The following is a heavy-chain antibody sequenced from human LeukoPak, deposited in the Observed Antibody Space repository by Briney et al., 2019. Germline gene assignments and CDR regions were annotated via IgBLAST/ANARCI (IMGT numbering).Heavy chain of an antibody. J-gene: IGHJ3*02. CDR1: GFTVSSNY. CDR2: IYSGGST. CDR3: ARDQGDCYNLGAFDI. Sequence: PGGALRLSCAASGFTVSSNYMSWVRQAPGKGLEWVSVIYSGGSTYYADSVKGRFTISRDKSKNTLYLQMNSLRSEYTAVYYCARDQGDCYNLGAFDIWGQGTMVSVSS. V-gene: IGHV3-53*05. D-gene: IGHD5-24*01.